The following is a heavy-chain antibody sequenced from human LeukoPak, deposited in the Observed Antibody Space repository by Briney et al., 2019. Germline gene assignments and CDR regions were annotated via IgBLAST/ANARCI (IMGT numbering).Heavy chain of an antibody. CDR3: ARLSVPDVEGAFDI. CDR2: INHSGST. CDR1: GGSFSGYY. D-gene: IGHD2-2*01. J-gene: IGHJ3*02. V-gene: IGHV4-34*01. Sequence: PSETLSLTCAVYGGSFSGYYWSWIRQPPGKGLEWIGEINHSGSTNYNPSLKSRVTISVDTSKNQFSLKLSSVTAADTAVYYCARLSVPDVEGAFDIWGQGTLVTVSS.